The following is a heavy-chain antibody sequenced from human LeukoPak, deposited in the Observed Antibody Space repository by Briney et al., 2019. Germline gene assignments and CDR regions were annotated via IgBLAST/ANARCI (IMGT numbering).Heavy chain of an antibody. D-gene: IGHD3-10*01. CDR3: ASFQWIPRGVDY. Sequence: PGGSLRLSCAASGFTFSSYSMNCVRQAPGKGLEWVSSISSSSRYIYYADSVKGRFTISGDNAKNSLYLQMNSLRAEDTAVYYCASFQWIPRGVDYWGQGTLVTVSS. V-gene: IGHV3-21*01. CDR2: ISSSSRYI. J-gene: IGHJ4*02. CDR1: GFTFSSYS.